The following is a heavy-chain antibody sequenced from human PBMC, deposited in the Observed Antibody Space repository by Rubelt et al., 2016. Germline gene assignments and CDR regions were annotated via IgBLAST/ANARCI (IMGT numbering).Heavy chain of an antibody. CDR2: ISGSGGST. D-gene: IGHD6-13*01. CDR3: AKGLLAAAGKFYFDY. V-gene: IGHV3-23*01. Sequence: EVQLLESGGGLVQPGGSLRLSCEASGFSFSSYPMTWVRQAPGKGLEWVSSISGSGGSTYSADSVKGRFTISRDSSKNTLYLQMTSLRAEDTAVYYCAKGLLAAAGKFYFDYWGQGTLVTVSS. CDR1: GFSFSSYP. J-gene: IGHJ4*02.